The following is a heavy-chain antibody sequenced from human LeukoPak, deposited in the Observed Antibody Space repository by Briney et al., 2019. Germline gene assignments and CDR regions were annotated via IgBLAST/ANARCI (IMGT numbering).Heavy chain of an antibody. CDR3: ARGVDLGYYMDV. V-gene: IGHV4-59*11. CDR2: IYYSGST. CDR1: GGSISSHY. Sequence: SETLSLTCTVSGGSISSHYWTWIRQTPGKGLEWIGYIYYSGSTNYNPSLKSRVTISVDTSKNQFSLKLSSVTAADTAVYYCARGVDLGYYMDVWGKGTTVTVSS. J-gene: IGHJ6*03. D-gene: IGHD3-16*01.